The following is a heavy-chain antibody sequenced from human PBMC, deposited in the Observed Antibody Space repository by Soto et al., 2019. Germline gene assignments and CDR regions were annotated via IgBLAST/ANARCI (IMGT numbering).Heavy chain of an antibody. CDR2: IIPISGTA. V-gene: IGHV1-69*01. CDR1: GGTFSSYA. Sequence: QVQLVQSGAEVKKPGSSVKVSCKASGGTFSSYAISWVRQAPGQGLEWMGGIIPISGTANYAQKFQGRVTSTADESTSTAYMELSSLGSEDTAVYYCARSQGSSTSLEIYYYYSYGMDVWGQGTTVTVSS. D-gene: IGHD2-2*01. CDR3: ARSQGSSTSLEIYYYYSYGMDV. J-gene: IGHJ6*02.